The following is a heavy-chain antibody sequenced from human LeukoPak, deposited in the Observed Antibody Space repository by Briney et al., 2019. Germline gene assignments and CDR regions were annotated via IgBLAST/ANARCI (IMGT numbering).Heavy chain of an antibody. CDR1: GFAFSNFW. CDR2: INSDGSWT. CDR3: IRVWSSGLPDY. D-gene: IGHD3-22*01. V-gene: IGHV3-74*01. Sequence: SGGSLRLSCAASGFAFSNFWMDWVRQVPGKGLVWVSRINSDGSWTSYADSVKGRLTISRDNVKNTMYLQMNSLRAEDTAMYYCIRVWSSGLPDYWGQGTLVTVSS. J-gene: IGHJ4*02.